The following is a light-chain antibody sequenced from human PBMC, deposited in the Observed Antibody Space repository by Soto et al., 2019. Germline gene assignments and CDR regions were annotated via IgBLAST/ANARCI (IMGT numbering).Light chain of an antibody. CDR1: EGISYS. Sequence: DIPMTQSPSSLSASVGDRVTITCRASEGISYSLAWYQQKPGKVPKLLIYSTTTLHSGVPSRFSGSGSGTDFTLTISSLQPEDVATYYCQKYDSPPWTFGQGTKVEIK. V-gene: IGKV1-27*01. CDR2: STT. CDR3: QKYDSPPWT. J-gene: IGKJ1*01.